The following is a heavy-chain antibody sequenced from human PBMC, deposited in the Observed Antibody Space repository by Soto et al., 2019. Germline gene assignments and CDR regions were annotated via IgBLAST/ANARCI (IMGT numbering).Heavy chain of an antibody. J-gene: IGHJ3*01. CDR2: IYWNDDN. CDR1: GFSLTTSGVG. D-gene: IGHD6-19*01. Sequence: QITLKESGPTVVKPTQTLTLTCTFSGFSLTTSGVGVGWIRQPPGKALEWLTFIYWNDDNFYSPSLKSRLTITKDTFKNQVVLTMTNMDPVDTATYYCAHRIVAGGLAVWGHGTMVTVSS. V-gene: IGHV2-5*01. CDR3: AHRIVAGGLAV.